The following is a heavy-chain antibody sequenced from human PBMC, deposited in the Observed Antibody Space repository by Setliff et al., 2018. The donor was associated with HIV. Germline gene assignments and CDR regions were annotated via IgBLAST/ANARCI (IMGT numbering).Heavy chain of an antibody. V-gene: IGHV4-38-2*01. CDR2: IYHSGNT. Sequence: SETLSLTCVVSGYSISSGYYWGWIRQPPGKGLEWIGSIYHSGNTYYNPSLKSRVTMSVDTAKNQFSLKLRSVTAADTAVYYCARQPGGNYYPAYSDYWGQGTLVTVPQ. CDR3: ARQPGGNYYPAYSDY. J-gene: IGHJ4*02. CDR1: GYSISSGYY. D-gene: IGHD1-26*01.